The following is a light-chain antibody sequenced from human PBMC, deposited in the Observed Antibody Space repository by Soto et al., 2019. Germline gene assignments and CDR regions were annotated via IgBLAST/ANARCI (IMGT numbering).Light chain of an antibody. CDR3: QQAYRAPWT. CDR2: ASS. Sequence: DIQMTQSPSSLSASVGDRLTITCRASQVVGSYLNWFQQKAGKPPKLLIYASSKLERGVPSRFRGTGSGTDFTLTVSSLQPEDFATYYCQQAYRAPWTFGQGTKVEV. CDR1: QVVGSY. J-gene: IGKJ1*01. V-gene: IGKV1-39*01.